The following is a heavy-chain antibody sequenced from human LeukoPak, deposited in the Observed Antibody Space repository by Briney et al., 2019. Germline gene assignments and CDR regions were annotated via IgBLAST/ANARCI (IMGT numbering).Heavy chain of an antibody. J-gene: IGHJ6*03. V-gene: IGHV4-59*12. CDR1: GGSISSYY. D-gene: IGHD2-2*01. CDR3: ARDLVSSDCSSTSCPRYYYYMDV. CDR2: IYYSGST. Sequence: SETLSLTCTVSGGSISSYYWSWIRQPPGKGLEWIGYIYYSGSTNYNPSLKSRVTISVDTFKNQFSLKLSSVTAADTAVYYCARDLVSSDCSSTSCPRYYYYMDVWGKGTTVTVSS.